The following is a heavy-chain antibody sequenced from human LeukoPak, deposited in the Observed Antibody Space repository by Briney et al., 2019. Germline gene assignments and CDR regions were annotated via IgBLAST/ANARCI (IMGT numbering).Heavy chain of an antibody. D-gene: IGHD3-3*01. CDR2: ITSNGGST. CDR3: ARGTIFGVYYMDA. CDR1: GFTFSNYA. V-gene: IGHV3-64*01. J-gene: IGHJ6*03. Sequence: GGSLRLSCAASGFTFSNYAMHWVRQAPGKGLEFVSAITSNGGSTYYANSVKGRFTISRDNSKNTLYLQMGSPRAEDTAVYYCARGTIFGVYYMDAWGKGTTVTVSS.